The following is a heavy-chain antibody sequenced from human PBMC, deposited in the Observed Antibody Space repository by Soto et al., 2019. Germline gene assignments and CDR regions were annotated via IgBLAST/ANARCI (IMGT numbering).Heavy chain of an antibody. CDR1: GFTFSSYA. D-gene: IGHD6-13*01. Sequence: EVQLLESGGGLVQPGGSLRLSCAASGFTFSSYAMSWVRQAPGKGLEWVSAISGSGGSTYYADSVKGRFTISRDNSKNTLYLQMNSLRAEDTAVYYCAKESSSWYFPYNWFDPWGQGTLVTVSS. CDR3: AKESSSWYFPYNWFDP. J-gene: IGHJ5*02. V-gene: IGHV3-23*01. CDR2: ISGSGGST.